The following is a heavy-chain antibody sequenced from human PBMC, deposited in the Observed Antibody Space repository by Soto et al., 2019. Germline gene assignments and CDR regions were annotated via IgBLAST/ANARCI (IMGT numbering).Heavy chain of an antibody. J-gene: IGHJ4*02. CDR2: ISYDGSNK. V-gene: IGHV3-30-3*01. CDR1: GFTFSSYA. CDR3: ARGSAFIGLDY. D-gene: IGHD1-26*01. Sequence: GSLRLSCAASGFTFSSYAMSWVRQAPGKGLEWVAVISYDGSNKYYADSVKGRFTISRDNTKDSLYLQMNSLRAEDTAIYYCARGSAFIGLDYWGQGT.